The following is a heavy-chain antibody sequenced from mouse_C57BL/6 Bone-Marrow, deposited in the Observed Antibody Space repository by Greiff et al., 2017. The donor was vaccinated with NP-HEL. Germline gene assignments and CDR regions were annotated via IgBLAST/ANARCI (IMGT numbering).Heavy chain of an antibody. CDR3: ARGWLGVGSWFAY. Sequence: QVQLQQSGAELVKPGASVKLSCKASGYTFTSYWMQWVKQRPGQGLEWIGEIDPSDSYTNYNQKFKGEATLTVDKSSSTAYMQLSSLTSEDSAVYDGARGWLGVGSWFAYGGRGTLVTVSA. CDR1: GYTFTSYW. J-gene: IGHJ3*01. CDR2: IDPSDSYT. D-gene: IGHD1-3*01. V-gene: IGHV1-50*01.